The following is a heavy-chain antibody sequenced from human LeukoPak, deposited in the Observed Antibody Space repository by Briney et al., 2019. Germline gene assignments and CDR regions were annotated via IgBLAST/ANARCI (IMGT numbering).Heavy chain of an antibody. V-gene: IGHV3-74*01. CDR3: ARVPYSSSCYEDYYGMDV. D-gene: IGHD6-13*01. J-gene: IGHJ6*02. CDR2: INSDGSST. CDR1: GFTFSSYW. Sequence: GGSLRLSCPASGFTFSSYWMHWVRQAPGKGLVWVSRINSDGSSTSYADSGKGRFTISRDNAKNTLYLQVNSLRTEDTAVYYCARVPYSSSCYEDYYGMDVWGQGTTVTVSS.